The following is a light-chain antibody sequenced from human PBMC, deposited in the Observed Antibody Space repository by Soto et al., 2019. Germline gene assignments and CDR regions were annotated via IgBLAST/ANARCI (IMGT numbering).Light chain of an antibody. CDR1: KLGDKY. CDR3: QAWDSSTGGVI. Sequence: SYELTQPPSVSVSPGQTAIITCSGDKLGDKYACWYQQKPGQSPVLVIYQDTKRPSGIPERFSGSNSGNTATLTISGTQAMDEADYYCQAWDSSTGGVIFGGGTKLTVL. V-gene: IGLV3-1*01. J-gene: IGLJ2*01. CDR2: QDT.